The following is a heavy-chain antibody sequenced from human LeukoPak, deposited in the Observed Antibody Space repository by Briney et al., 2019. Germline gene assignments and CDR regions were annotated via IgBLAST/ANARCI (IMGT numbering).Heavy chain of an antibody. J-gene: IGHJ4*02. CDR2: ISGSGGSR. V-gene: IGHV3-23*01. D-gene: IGHD3-22*01. Sequence: GGSLRLSCAASGFTFSSYAMSWVRQAPGKGLEWVSAISGSGGSRYYADSVKGRFTISRDNSKNTLYLQMNSLRAEDTAVYYCAKDPNPSNYYDSSGGYFDYWGQGTLVTVSS. CDR3: AKDPNPSNYYDSSGGYFDY. CDR1: GFTFSSYA.